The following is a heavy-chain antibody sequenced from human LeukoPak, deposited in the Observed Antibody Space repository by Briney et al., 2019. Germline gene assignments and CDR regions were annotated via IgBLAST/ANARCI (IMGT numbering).Heavy chain of an antibody. Sequence: GGSLRLSCAASGFTFSSYEMNWVRQAPGKGLEWVSYISSSGTTIYYADSVKGRITISRDNAKNSLYLQMNSLRAEDTAAYYCARDTRGYGKRGFDYWGQGTLVTVSS. J-gene: IGHJ4*02. CDR3: ARDTRGYGKRGFDY. CDR1: GFTFSSYE. CDR2: ISSSGTTI. D-gene: IGHD5-12*01. V-gene: IGHV3-48*03.